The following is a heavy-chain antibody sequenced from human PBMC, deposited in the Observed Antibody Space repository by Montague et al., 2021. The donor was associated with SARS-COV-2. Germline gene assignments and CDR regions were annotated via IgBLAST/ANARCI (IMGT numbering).Heavy chain of an antibody. D-gene: IGHD4-11*01. CDR3: ARERGRGVDYFDP. CDR2: INHGGTA. V-gene: IGHV4-34*01. J-gene: IGHJ5*02. Sequence: SETLSLTCAVYGGSFSGYFWSWIRQTPGRGLEWIGEINHGGTADYNPSLKSRVTLSVDTSKAQFSLILTSVTAADTAVYHCARERGRGVDYFDPWGQGTLVTVSS. CDR1: GGSFSGYF.